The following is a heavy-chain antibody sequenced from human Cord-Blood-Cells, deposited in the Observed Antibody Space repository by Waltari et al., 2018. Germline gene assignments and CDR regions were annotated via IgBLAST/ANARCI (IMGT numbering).Heavy chain of an antibody. Sequence: QVQLVQSGAEVKKPGSSVKVSCKASGGTFSSYAISWVRQAPGHGLEWMGGIIPILGTANYEKKFQGRVRITANKPTTTANMELSSLRSEDTAVYSCAGEGWGWGGHDYWGQGTLVTVSS. CDR2: IIPILGTA. J-gene: IGHJ4*02. V-gene: IGHV1-69*06. CDR3: AGEGWGWGGHDY. D-gene: IGHD3-16*01. CDR1: GGTFSSYA.